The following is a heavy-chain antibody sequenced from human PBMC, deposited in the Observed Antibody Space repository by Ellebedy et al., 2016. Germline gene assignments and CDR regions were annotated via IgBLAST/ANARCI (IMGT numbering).Heavy chain of an antibody. CDR1: GFTFNDYA. V-gene: IGHV3-9*01. CDR3: AKGTMDYFYH. Sequence: GGSLRLXXAGSGFTFNDYALHWVRQAPGKGLEWVSGISWDSAVIGYGGSVKGRFTISKDSAKNYLYLQMNSLRPEDTDFYYCAKGTMDYFYHWGQGTLVTVSS. J-gene: IGHJ4*02. CDR2: ISWDSAVI. D-gene: IGHD4/OR15-4a*01.